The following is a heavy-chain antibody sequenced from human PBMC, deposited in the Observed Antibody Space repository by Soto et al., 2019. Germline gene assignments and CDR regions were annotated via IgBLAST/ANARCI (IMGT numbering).Heavy chain of an antibody. V-gene: IGHV4-39*01. Sequence: PSETLALTCAVSGGSVCSNSYSWGWIRQSPGKGLEWIATIYSTENTYYHPSLLSRVTISADTSKNQFSLNLRSVTAADTAVYYCARVPGPWGQGTLVTVSS. CDR3: ARVPGP. CDR2: IYSTENT. J-gene: IGHJ5*02. CDR1: GGSVCSNSYS.